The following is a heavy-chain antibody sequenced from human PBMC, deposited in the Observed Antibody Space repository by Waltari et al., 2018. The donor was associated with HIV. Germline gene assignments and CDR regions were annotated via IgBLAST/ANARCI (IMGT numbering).Heavy chain of an antibody. CDR1: GDSIRTGDYY. Sequence: QLHLQESGPGLVKTSQTLSLTCTVSGDSIRTGDYYWSWIRQTPGRGLWWLGYIYYSRSTSYNPSLKSRLSMSIVTSKIQFSLNLTPVTAADTAVYYGTRECVDLPCRVGFDPWGQGTLVTVSS. J-gene: IGHJ5*02. CDR3: TRECVDLPCRVGFDP. V-gene: IGHV4-30-4*01. D-gene: IGHD5-12*01. CDR2: IYYSRST.